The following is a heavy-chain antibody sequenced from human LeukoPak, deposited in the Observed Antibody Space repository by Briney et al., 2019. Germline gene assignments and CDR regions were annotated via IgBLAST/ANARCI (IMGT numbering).Heavy chain of an antibody. CDR1: GYTFTGYY. Sequence: ASVKVSCKASGYTFTGYYMHWVRQAPGQGLEWMGWINPNSGDTNYAQKFQGRVTMTRDTSISTAYMELSSLRSEDTAVYYCARTRGYSGYEGDYWGQGTLVTVSS. V-gene: IGHV1-2*02. CDR2: INPNSGDT. J-gene: IGHJ4*02. D-gene: IGHD5-12*01. CDR3: ARTRGYSGYEGDY.